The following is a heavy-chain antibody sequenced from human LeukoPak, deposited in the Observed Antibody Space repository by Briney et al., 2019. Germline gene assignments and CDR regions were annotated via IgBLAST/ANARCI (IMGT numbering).Heavy chain of an antibody. CDR1: GSTFSTYW. V-gene: IGHV3-7*01. CDR2: INQDGSQT. J-gene: IGHJ4*02. D-gene: IGHD2-8*01. Sequence: GGSLRLSCAASGSTFSTYWMSWVRRAPGKGLEWVANINQDGSQTFYVDSVKGRFTISRDNPGNSVYLQMNSLGAEDTAVYYCARLMFLWPPIYFDYWGQGTLVTVSS. CDR3: ARLMFLWPPIYFDY.